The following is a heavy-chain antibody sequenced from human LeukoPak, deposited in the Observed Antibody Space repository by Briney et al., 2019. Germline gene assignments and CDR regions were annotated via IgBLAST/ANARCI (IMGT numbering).Heavy chain of an antibody. V-gene: IGHV3-48*01. CDR3: ARRLGGGEFDY. D-gene: IGHD3-16*01. CDR1: GFTFSSYS. Sequence: GGSLRLSCAASGFTFSSYSMNWVRQAPGKGLEWVSYISSSSSTIYYADSVKGRFTISRDNAKNSLYLQMNSLRAEDTAVYYCARRLGGGEFDYWGQGTLVTVSS. CDR2: ISSSSSTI. J-gene: IGHJ4*02.